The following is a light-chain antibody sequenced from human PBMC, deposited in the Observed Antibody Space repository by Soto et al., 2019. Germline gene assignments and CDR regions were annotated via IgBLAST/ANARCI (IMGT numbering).Light chain of an antibody. J-gene: IGKJ2*01. Sequence: DIQMTQSPSSLSASVGDRVTITCRASQTISRNLNWYQQRLGQAPKLLIFAASTLQSGVPSRFSGSASRSDFALTMSSLPPEDFATEYCHQTYTIPNTLGQGTNLEIK. CDR2: AAS. CDR3: HQTYTIPNT. V-gene: IGKV1-39*01. CDR1: QTISRN.